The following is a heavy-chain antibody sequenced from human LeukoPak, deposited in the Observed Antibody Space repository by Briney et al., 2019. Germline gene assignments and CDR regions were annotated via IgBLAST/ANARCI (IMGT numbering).Heavy chain of an antibody. D-gene: IGHD3-10*01. CDR1: GGCISSSSYY. V-gene: IGHV4-39*01. J-gene: IGHJ5*02. CDR2: IYYSGST. CDR3: VRGIYWFDP. Sequence: PSETLSLTCTVSGGCISSSSYYWGWIRQPPGKGLEWIGSIYYSGSTYYNPSLKSRVTISVDTSKNQFSLKLSSVTAADTAVYYSVRGIYWFDPWGQGTLVTVSS.